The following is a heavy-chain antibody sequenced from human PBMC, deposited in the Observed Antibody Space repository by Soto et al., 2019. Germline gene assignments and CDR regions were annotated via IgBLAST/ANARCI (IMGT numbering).Heavy chain of an antibody. CDR2: ISGSGGST. CDR3: AKTWLLLHWFDP. CDR1: GFTFRSYA. V-gene: IGHV3-23*01. Sequence: LRLSCAASGFTFRSYAMSWVRQAPGKGLEWVSAISGSGGSTYYADSVKGRFTISRDNSKNTLYLQMNSLRAEDTAVYYCAKTWLLLHWFDPWGQGTLVTVSS. D-gene: IGHD3-22*01. J-gene: IGHJ5*02.